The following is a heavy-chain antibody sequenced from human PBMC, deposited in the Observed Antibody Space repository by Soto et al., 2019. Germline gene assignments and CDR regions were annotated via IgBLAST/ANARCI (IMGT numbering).Heavy chain of an antibody. J-gene: IGHJ1*01. Sequence: SATLSLTCALYGGSFSGYYWSWSRQPPGTGLEWIGEINHSGSTNYNPSLKSRVTISVDTSKNQFSLKLSSVTAADTAVYYCARAAPRYCRRARSSSGRAYSGQGTLVTVS. CDR2: INHSGST. CDR1: GGSFSGYY. V-gene: IGHV4-34*01. CDR3: ARAAPRYCRRARSSSGRAY. D-gene: IGHD2-15*01.